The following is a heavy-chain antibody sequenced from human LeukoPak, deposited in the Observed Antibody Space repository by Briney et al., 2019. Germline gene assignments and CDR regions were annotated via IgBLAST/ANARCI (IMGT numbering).Heavy chain of an antibody. Sequence: VKVSCKVSGYTLTELSMHWVRQAPGKGLEWMGGFDPEDGETIYAQKFQGRVTMTEDSSTDTAYMELSSLRSEDTAVYYCATVLGYYYDSSGYYLCWGQGTLVTVSS. CDR3: ATVLGYYYDSSGYYLC. CDR1: GYTLTELS. J-gene: IGHJ4*02. V-gene: IGHV1-24*01. CDR2: FDPEDGET. D-gene: IGHD3-22*01.